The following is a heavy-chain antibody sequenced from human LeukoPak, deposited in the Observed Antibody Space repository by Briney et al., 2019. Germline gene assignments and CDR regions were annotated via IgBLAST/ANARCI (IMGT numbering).Heavy chain of an antibody. J-gene: IGHJ6*02. Sequence: SVKVSCKASGGTFSSYAISWVRQAPGQGLEWMGRIIPILGIANYAQKFQGRVTITADKSTSTAYMELSSLRSEDTAVYYCAKGAAAGTGDYYYYGMDVWGQGTTVTVSS. CDR2: IIPILGIA. V-gene: IGHV1-69*04. D-gene: IGHD6-13*01. CDR1: GGTFSSYA. CDR3: AKGAAAGTGDYYYYGMDV.